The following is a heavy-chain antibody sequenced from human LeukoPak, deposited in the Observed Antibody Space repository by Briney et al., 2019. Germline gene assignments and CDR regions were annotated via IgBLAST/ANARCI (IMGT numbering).Heavy chain of an antibody. CDR1: GYTFTSYG. Sequence: EASVKVSCKASGYTFTSYGISWVRQAPGQGLEWMGWISAYNGNTNYAQKLQGRVTMTTDTSTSTAYMELRSLRSDDTAVYYCARLDGSGSPLYYYYYYMDVWGKGTTVTVSS. CDR2: ISAYNGNT. CDR3: ARLDGSGSPLYYYYYYMDV. V-gene: IGHV1-18*01. D-gene: IGHD3-10*01. J-gene: IGHJ6*03.